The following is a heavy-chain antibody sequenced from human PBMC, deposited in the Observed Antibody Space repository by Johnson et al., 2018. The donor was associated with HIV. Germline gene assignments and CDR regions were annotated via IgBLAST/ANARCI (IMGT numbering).Heavy chain of an antibody. CDR2: ISYDGTYK. CDR1: GFTFSSYA. Sequence: QVQLVESGGGVVQPGRSLRLSCAASGFTFSSYAMHWVRQAPGKGLEWVAVISYDGTYKYYADSMKGRFTISRDNSKNTLYLQMNSLRAEDTAVYYCTRRSPYDAFDIWGQGTMVTVSS. J-gene: IGHJ3*02. V-gene: IGHV3-30*14. CDR3: TRRSPYDAFDI.